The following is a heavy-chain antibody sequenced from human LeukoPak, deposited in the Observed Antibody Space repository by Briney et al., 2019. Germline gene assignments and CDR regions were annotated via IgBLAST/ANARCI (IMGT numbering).Heavy chain of an antibody. Sequence: GESLKISRKTSGFSFTSYYIGWVREMPGKGLEWLGVIYPGDSNARYGPSFQGQVTMSVDKSISTAYLQWSSLRASDTAMYYCAREGSYTGSDTHDHWGQGTLVTVSS. J-gene: IGHJ4*02. CDR2: IYPGDSNA. V-gene: IGHV5-51*01. D-gene: IGHD1-26*01. CDR1: GFSFTSYY. CDR3: AREGSYTGSDTHDH.